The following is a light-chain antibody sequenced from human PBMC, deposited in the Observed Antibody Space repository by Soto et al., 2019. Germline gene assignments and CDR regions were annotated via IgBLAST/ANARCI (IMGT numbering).Light chain of an antibody. CDR2: SAS. CDR1: QSISTW. CDR3: QQYNYYPYT. J-gene: IGKJ2*01. Sequence: DIAMTQSPSTLSASVGDRVTITCRASQSISTWLAWYHQKPGKAPKLLISSASSLESGVPSRFSGSGSGTEFSLAISSLQPDDFATYYCQQYNYYPYTFGEGTKLEIK. V-gene: IGKV1-5*01.